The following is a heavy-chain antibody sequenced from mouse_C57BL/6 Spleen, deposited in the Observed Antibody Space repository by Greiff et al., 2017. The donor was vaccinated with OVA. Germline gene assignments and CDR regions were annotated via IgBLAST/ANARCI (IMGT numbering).Heavy chain of an antibody. D-gene: IGHD4-1*01. CDR1: GYTFTDYY. J-gene: IGHJ2*01. V-gene: IGHV1-26*01. Sequence: EVQLQQSGPELVKPGASVKISCKASGYTFTDYYMNWVKQSHGKSLEWIGDINPKNGGTSYNQKFKGKATLTVDKSSSTAYMELRSLTSEDSAVYYCARRANWDPYYFDYWGQGTTLTVSS. CDR3: ARRANWDPYYFDY. CDR2: INPKNGGT.